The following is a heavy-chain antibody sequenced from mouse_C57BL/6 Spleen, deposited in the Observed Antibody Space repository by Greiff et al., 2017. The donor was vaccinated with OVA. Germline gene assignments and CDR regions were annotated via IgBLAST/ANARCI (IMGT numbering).Heavy chain of an antibody. J-gene: IGHJ2*01. CDR2: IYPGDGDT. Sequence: VQRVESGPELVKPGASVKISCKASGYAFSSSWMNWVKQRPGKGLEWIGRIYPGDGDTNYNGKFKGKATLTADKSSSTAYMQLSSLTSEDSAVYFCARGERSDYWGQGTTLTVSS. D-gene: IGHD1-1*01. CDR1: GYAFSSSW. V-gene: IGHV1-82*01. CDR3: ARGERSDY.